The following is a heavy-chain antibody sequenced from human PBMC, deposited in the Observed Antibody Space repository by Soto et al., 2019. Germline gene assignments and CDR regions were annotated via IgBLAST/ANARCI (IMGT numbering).Heavy chain of an antibody. CDR2: IKSKTDGGTT. D-gene: IGHD3-22*01. J-gene: IGHJ4*01. CDR3: TTDSYSTIIIVRFDY. CDR1: GFTFTNAW. Sequence: GGSLRLSCAASGFTFTNAWINWVRQAPGKGLEWVGRIKSKTDGGTTDYAEPVKGRFAISRDDSNNVVYLQMNSLKIEDTAVYYFTTDSYSTIIIVRFDYWGHGTLVTVSS. V-gene: IGHV3-15*07.